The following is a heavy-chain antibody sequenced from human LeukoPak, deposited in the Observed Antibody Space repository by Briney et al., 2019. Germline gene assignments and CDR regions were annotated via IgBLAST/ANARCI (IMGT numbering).Heavy chain of an antibody. J-gene: IGHJ4*02. V-gene: IGHV3-30*03. CDR1: GFTFSSYW. Sequence: GGSLRLSCAASGFTFSSYWMSWVRQAPGKGLEWVAVISYDGNFEDYADSLKGRVTISRDNSNNTLFLQVNDLRPEDTAVYFCARDQTSSSWDVMFDYWGQGTLVTVSS. CDR2: ISYDGNFE. D-gene: IGHD6-13*01. CDR3: ARDQTSSSWDVMFDY.